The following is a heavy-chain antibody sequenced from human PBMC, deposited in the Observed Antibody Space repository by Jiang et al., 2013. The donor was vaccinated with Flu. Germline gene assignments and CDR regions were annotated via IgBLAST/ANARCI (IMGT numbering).Heavy chain of an antibody. CDR2: ISYDGSNK. J-gene: IGHJ4*01. CDR3: ARDEGIVATINSQWLVQGGFDY. Sequence: VQLLESGGGVVQPGRSLRLSCAASGFTFSSYAMHWVRQAPGKGLEWVAVISYDGSNKYYADSVKGRFTISRDNSKNTLYLQMNSLRAEDTAVYYCARDEGIVATINSQWLVQGGFDYWG. CDR1: GFTFSSYA. D-gene: IGHD5-12*01. V-gene: IGHV3-30*04.